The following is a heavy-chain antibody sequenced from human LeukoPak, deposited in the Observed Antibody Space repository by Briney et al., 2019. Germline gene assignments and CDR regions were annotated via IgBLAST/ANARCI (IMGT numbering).Heavy chain of an antibody. D-gene: IGHD6-13*01. V-gene: IGHV1-2*02. CDR3: ATDRRSAAGIDYYYYGMDV. Sequence: ASVKVSCKASGYTFTGDHLHWVRQAPGQGLEYMGWINPRSGGTNYAQKFQGRVAMTRDTSISTAYMELSRLRSDDTAVYYCATDRRSAAGIDYYYYGMDVWGQGTTVTVSS. CDR1: GYTFTGDH. J-gene: IGHJ6*02. CDR2: INPRSGGT.